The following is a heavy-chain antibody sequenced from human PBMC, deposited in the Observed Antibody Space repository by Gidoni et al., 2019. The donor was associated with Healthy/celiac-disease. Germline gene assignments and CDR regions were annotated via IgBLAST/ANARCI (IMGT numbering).Heavy chain of an antibody. J-gene: IGHJ4*02. CDR1: GGTFSSYA. V-gene: IGHV1-69*01. Sequence: QVQLVQSGAEVQTPGSSVNVSCKASGGTFSSYAISRGRQAPGQGLEWMGGNIPIFGTANYAQKFQGRVTITADESTSTAYMELSSLRAEDTAVYYCARAGSGYDKGGRDFDYWGQGTLVTVSS. CDR3: ARAGSGYDKGGRDFDY. D-gene: IGHD5-12*01. CDR2: NIPIFGTA.